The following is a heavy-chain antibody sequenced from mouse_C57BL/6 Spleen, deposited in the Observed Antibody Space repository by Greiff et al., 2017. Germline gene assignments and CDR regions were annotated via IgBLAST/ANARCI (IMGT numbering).Heavy chain of an antibody. D-gene: IGHD2-4*01. CDR2: INPYNGGT. CDR3: ARGDDYDEGAWFAY. V-gene: IGHV1-19*01. CDR1: GYTFTDYY. J-gene: IGHJ3*01. Sequence: EVQGVESGPVLVKPGASVKMSCKASGYTFTDYYMNWVKQSHGKSLEWIGVINPYNGGTSYNQKFKGKATLTVDKSSSTAYMELNSLTSEDSAVYYCARGDDYDEGAWFAYWGQGTLVTVSA.